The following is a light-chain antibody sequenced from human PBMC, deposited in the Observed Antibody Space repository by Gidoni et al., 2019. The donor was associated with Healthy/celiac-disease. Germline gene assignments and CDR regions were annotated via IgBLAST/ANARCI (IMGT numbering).Light chain of an antibody. Sequence: EIVFTQSPATLSLSPGERATLSCRASQSVSSYLAWYQQKPGQAPRLLIYDASNRATGIPARFSGSGSGTDFTLTISSLEPEDFAVYYCQQRSNWPPLFTFGPGTKVDIK. CDR3: QQRSNWPPLFT. CDR1: QSVSSY. J-gene: IGKJ3*01. CDR2: DAS. V-gene: IGKV3-11*01.